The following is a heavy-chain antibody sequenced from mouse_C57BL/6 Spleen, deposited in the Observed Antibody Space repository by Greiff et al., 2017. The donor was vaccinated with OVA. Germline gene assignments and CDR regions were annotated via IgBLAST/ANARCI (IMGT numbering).Heavy chain of an antibody. CDR3: GRVYYGRGFAY. CDR2: INPNYGTT. V-gene: IGHV1-39*01. J-gene: IGHJ3*01. Sequence: VHVKQSGPELVKPGASVKISCKASGYSFTDYNMNWVKQSNGKSLEWIGVINPNYGTTSYNQKFKGKATLTVDQSSSTAYMQLNSLTSEDSAVYYCGRVYYGRGFAYWGQGTLVTVSA. CDR1: GYSFTDYN. D-gene: IGHD1-1*01.